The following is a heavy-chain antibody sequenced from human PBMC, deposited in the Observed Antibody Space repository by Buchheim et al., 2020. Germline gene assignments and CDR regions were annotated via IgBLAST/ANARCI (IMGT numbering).Heavy chain of an antibody. J-gene: IGHJ4*02. Sequence: QVQLQESGPGLVKPSQTLSLTCTVSGGSISSGNYYWNWIRQYPGKGLEWIGYIYYSGSTYYNPSLRSRVTMSADTSKNLFSLTVSSVTAADTAVYYCARGSRALDYWGQGTL. CDR2: IYYSGST. V-gene: IGHV4-31*03. CDR1: GGSISSGNYY. CDR3: ARGSRALDY.